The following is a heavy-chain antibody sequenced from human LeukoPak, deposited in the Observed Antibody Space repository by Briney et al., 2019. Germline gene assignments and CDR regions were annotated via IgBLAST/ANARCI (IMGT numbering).Heavy chain of an antibody. CDR3: ARVKGWFGDLLVSDNWFDP. CDR2: IIPIFNIT. Sequence: SVRVSCKASGATFSTYVISWVRQAPGQGLEWMGGIIPIFNITNYSQKFQGRVTITADKSTSTGYMELSSLRSEDTAVYYCARVKGWFGDLLVSDNWFDPWGQGTLVTVSS. D-gene: IGHD3-10*01. V-gene: IGHV1-69*10. CDR1: GATFSTYV. J-gene: IGHJ5*02.